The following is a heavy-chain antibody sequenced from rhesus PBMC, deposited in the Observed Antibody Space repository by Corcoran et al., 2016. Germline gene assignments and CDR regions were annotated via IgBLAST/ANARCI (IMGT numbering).Heavy chain of an antibody. CDR3: ARDEDSSAWLVFDY. D-gene: IGHD6-31*01. J-gene: IGHJ4*01. CDR2: IYGNSAST. CDR1: GGSISGGYY. Sequence: QVQLQESGPGLVKPSETLSLTCAVSGGSISGGYYWGWIRQLPGKGLEWIGNIYGNSASTYCNPSLKCRVTISKDTSKHQFSLKVSSVPAADTAVYYCARDEDSSAWLVFDYWGQGVLVTVSS. V-gene: IGHV4S7*01.